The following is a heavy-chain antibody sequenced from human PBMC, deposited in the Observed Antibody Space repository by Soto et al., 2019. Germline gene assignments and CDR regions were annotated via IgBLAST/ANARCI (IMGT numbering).Heavy chain of an antibody. CDR3: ASNSDNYSPDGLDV. V-gene: IGHV3-9*01. Sequence: EVRLVESGGGLVQPGRSLRLSCAASGFTFDDYAFHWVRQVPGKGLEWVSGINWKGSNIGYADSVKGRFTISRDNAKNSLYLQMNSLRAEDTALYYCASNSDNYSPDGLDVGGQGTTVTVS. CDR1: GFTFDDYA. D-gene: IGHD2-15*01. CDR2: INWKGSNI. J-gene: IGHJ6*02.